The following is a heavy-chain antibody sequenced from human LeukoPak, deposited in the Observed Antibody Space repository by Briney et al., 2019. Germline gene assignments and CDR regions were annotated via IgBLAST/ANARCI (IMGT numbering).Heavy chain of an antibody. CDR3: AKEYCSGGSCFHYFDY. CDR2: IYSGGAT. CDR1: GFTVSSNY. D-gene: IGHD2-15*01. J-gene: IGHJ4*02. Sequence: GGSLRLSCAASGFTVSSNYMSWVRQAPGKGLEWVSVIYSGGATYYTDSVKGRFTISRDNSKNTLYLQMSSLRAEDTAVYYCAKEYCSGGSCFHYFDYWGQGTLVTVSS. V-gene: IGHV3-53*05.